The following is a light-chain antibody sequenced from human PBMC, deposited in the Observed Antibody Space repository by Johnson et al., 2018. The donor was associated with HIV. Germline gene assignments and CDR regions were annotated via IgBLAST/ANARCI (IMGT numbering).Light chain of an antibody. Sequence: QSVLTQPPSVSAAPGQKVTISCSGNRSNIGDNFVSWYQHLPGTAPKLLVYDHSKRPSGIPDRFSGSKSGTSATLGITGLQTGDEADYYCGTWDSSLSAGFVFGTGTKVPAL. J-gene: IGLJ1*01. CDR2: DHS. V-gene: IGLV1-51*01. CDR1: RSNIGDNF. CDR3: GTWDSSLSAGFV.